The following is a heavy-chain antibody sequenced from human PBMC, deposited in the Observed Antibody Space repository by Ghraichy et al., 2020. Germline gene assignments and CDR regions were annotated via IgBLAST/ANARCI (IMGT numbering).Heavy chain of an antibody. Sequence: GGSLRLSCAASGFTFSSYEMNWVRQAPGKGLEWVSYISSSGSTIYYADSVKGRFTISRDNAKNSLYLQMNSLRAEDTAVYYCARGTERGYCSGGSCYKDDVLVYWGQGTLVTVSS. CDR2: ISSSGSTI. CDR3: ARGTERGYCSGGSCYKDDVLVY. CDR1: GFTFSSYE. V-gene: IGHV3-48*03. D-gene: IGHD2-15*01. J-gene: IGHJ4*02.